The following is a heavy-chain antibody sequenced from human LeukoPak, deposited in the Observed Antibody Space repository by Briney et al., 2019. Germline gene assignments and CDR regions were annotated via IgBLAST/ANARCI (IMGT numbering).Heavy chain of an antibody. CDR2: IYYSGST. V-gene: IGHV4-39*07. CDR3: ASPSLVRRDAYYFDY. CDR1: GGSISSSSYY. Sequence: PSQTLSLTCTVSGGSISSSSYYWGWIRQPPGKGLEWIGSIYYSGSTYYNPSLKSRVTISVDTSKNQFSLKLSSVTAADTAVYYCASPSLVRRDAYYFDYWGQGTLVTVSS. J-gene: IGHJ4*02. D-gene: IGHD3-10*02.